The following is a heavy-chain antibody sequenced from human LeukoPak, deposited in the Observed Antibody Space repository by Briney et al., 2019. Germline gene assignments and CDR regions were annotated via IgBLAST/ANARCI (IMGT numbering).Heavy chain of an antibody. CDR2: ISSSSSTI. Sequence: PGGSLRLSCAASGFTFSSDSMNWVRQAPAKGLEWVSYISSSSSTIYYADSVKGRFTISRDNAKNSLYLQMNSLRAEDTAVYYCARSIAAAWDYWGQGTLVTVSS. CDR3: ARSIAAAWDY. V-gene: IGHV3-48*01. D-gene: IGHD6-13*01. J-gene: IGHJ4*02. CDR1: GFTFSSDS.